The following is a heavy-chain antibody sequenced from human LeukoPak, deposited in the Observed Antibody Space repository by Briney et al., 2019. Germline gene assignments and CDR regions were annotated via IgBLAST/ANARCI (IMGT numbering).Heavy chain of an antibody. Sequence: PSETLSLTCAVYGGSFSGYYWSWIRQPPGKGLEWIGEINHSGSTNYNPSLKSRVTISVDTSKNQFSLKLSSVTAADTAVYYLARGPPPYYYDSSGYYPRHPFDYWGQGTLVTVSS. CDR3: ARGPPPYYYDSSGYYPRHPFDY. V-gene: IGHV4-34*01. J-gene: IGHJ4*02. CDR2: INHSGST. D-gene: IGHD3-22*01. CDR1: GGSFSGYY.